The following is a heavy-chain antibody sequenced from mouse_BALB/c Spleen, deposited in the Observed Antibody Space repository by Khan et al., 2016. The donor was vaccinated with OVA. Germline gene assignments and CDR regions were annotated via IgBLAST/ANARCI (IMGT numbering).Heavy chain of an antibody. CDR1: GYTFKNYG. D-gene: IGHD2-10*01. J-gene: IGHJ4*01. CDR3: ARPPYFSYVMVY. Sequence: QIQLVQSGPELKKPGETVKISCKASGYTFKNYGLNWVKQAPGKGLQWMGWINTNTGEPTYAVDFKGRFAFSLETSASTAYLQINNLKNEDTATYFCARPPYFSYVMVYWGQGTSVTVSS. V-gene: IGHV9-3-1*01. CDR2: INTNTGEP.